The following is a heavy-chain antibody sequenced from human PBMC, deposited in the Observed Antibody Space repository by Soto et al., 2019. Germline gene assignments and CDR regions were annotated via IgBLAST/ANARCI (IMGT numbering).Heavy chain of an antibody. V-gene: IGHV4-34*01. D-gene: IGHD6-13*01. CDR3: ARGRAAAGGWFDP. J-gene: IGHJ5*02. CDR2: INHSGST. Sequence: QVQLQQWGAGLLKPSETLSLTCAVYGVSFSGYYWSWIRQPPGKGLEWIGEINHSGSTSYNPSLKSRVTISVDTSRNQFALKLSSVTAADTAVYYCARGRAAAGGWFDPWCQGTLVTVSS. CDR1: GVSFSGYY.